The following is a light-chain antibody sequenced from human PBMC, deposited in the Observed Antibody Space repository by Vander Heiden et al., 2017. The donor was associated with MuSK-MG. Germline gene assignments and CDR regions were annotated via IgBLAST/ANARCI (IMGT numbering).Light chain of an antibody. CDR3: QQYKNWLPGT. CDR2: GAS. CDR1: QSVSSN. J-gene: IGKJ4*01. Sequence: EIVMTQSQATLSVSPGERATISCRASQSVSSNLAWYQQNPGQGPRLLIYGASTRGKGSPARCSGSGSGTEFTLTISSLQSEDFAVYYCQQYKNWLPGTVGGGTKVEIK. V-gene: IGKV3-15*01.